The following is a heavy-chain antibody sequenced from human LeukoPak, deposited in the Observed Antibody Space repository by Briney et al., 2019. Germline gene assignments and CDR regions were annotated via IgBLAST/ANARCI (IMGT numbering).Heavy chain of an antibody. CDR3: ASSWSAHDAFDI. J-gene: IGHJ3*02. D-gene: IGHD6-13*01. Sequence: GASVKVSCKASGYTFTSNTISWVRQAPGQGLEWMGWISAYNGNANYAQKLQGRVTMTTDTSTSTAYMEVTSLRSDDTAVYYCASSWSAHDAFDIWGQGTMITVSS. CDR2: ISAYNGNA. V-gene: IGHV1-18*01. CDR1: GYTFTSNT.